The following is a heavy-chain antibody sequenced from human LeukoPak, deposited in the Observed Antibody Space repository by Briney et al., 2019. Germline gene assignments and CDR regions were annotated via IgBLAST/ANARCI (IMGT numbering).Heavy chain of an antibody. V-gene: IGHV3-7*01. D-gene: IGHD1-7*01. J-gene: IGHJ6*03. Sequence: PGGSLRLSCAASGFTFSSYWMSWVRQAPGKGLEWVANIKQDGSEKYYVDSVKGRFTISIDNAKNSLYLQMNSLRAEDTAVYYCARDRTGTTNYMDVWGKGTTVTVSS. CDR1: GFTFSSYW. CDR3: ARDRTGTTNYMDV. CDR2: IKQDGSEK.